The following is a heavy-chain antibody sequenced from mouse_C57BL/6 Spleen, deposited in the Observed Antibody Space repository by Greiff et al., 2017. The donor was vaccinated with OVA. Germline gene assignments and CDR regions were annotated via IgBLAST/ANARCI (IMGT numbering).Heavy chain of an antibody. CDR3: TRDYYGSSFAY. D-gene: IGHD1-1*01. Sequence: EVKLMESGEGLMKPGGSLKLSCAASGFTFSSYAMSWVRQTPEKRLEWVAYISSGGDYIYYADTVKGRFTISRDNARNTLYLQMSSLKSEDTAMYYCTRDYYGSSFAYWGQGTLVTVSA. J-gene: IGHJ3*01. CDR1: GFTFSSYA. V-gene: IGHV5-9-1*02. CDR2: ISSGGDYI.